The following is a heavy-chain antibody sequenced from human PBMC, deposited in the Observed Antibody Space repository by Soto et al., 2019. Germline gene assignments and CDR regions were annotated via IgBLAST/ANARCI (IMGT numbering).Heavy chain of an antibody. CDR3: AKVGGECLWFGELSKYYYYYYGMDV. Sequence: GGSLRLSCAASGFTFSSYAMSWVRQAPGKGLEWVSAISGSGGSTYYADSVKGRFTISRDNSKNTLYLQMNSLRAEDTAVYYCAKVGGECLWFGELSKYYYYYYGMDVWGQGTTVTVSS. J-gene: IGHJ6*02. V-gene: IGHV3-23*01. CDR1: GFTFSSYA. CDR2: ISGSGGST. D-gene: IGHD3-10*01.